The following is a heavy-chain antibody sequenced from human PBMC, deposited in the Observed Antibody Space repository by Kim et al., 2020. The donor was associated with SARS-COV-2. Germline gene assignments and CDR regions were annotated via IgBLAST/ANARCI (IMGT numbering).Heavy chain of an antibody. CDR3: ARGRIAGYY. CDR2: GRT. Sequence: GRTNYNPSLKSRVTISVDTSKNQFSLKLSSVTAADTAVYYCARGRIAGYYWGQGTLVTVSS. V-gene: IGHV4-59*09. D-gene: IGHD2-15*01. J-gene: IGHJ4*02.